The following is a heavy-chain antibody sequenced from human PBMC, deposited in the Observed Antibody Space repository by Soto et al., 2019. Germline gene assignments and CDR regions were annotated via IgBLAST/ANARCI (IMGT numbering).Heavy chain of an antibody. CDR1: GYTFTGYY. D-gene: IGHD3-22*01. Sequence: QVQLVQSGAEVKKPGASVKVSCKASGYTFTGYYMHWVRQAPGQGLEWMGWINPNSGGTNYAQKFQGWVNMTSDTSSSTAYMELSRLRCDDTGVYYCARVATPSYYYDSSGYYGAGWYFDLWGRGTLVTVSS. V-gene: IGHV1-2*04. J-gene: IGHJ2*01. CDR3: ARVATPSYYYDSSGYYGAGWYFDL. CDR2: INPNSGGT.